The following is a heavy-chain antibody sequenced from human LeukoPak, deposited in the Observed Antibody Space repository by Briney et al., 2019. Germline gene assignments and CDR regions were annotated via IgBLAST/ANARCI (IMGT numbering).Heavy chain of an antibody. CDR1: GFTFSSYA. CDR2: ISGSGGST. CDR3: ARGHYAFDI. J-gene: IGHJ3*02. Sequence: GGSLRLSCAASGFTFSSYAMSWVRQAPGKGLEWVSAISGSGGSTYYADSVRGRFTISRDNAKNSLYLQMNSLRAEDTAVYYCARGHYAFDIWGQGTMVTVSS. V-gene: IGHV3-23*01.